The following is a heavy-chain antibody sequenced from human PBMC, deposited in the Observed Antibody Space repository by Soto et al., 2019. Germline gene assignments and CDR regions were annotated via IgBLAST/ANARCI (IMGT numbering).Heavy chain of an antibody. CDR2: ISGSGGST. J-gene: IGHJ6*03. D-gene: IGHD3-3*01. CDR1: GFTFSSYA. V-gene: IGHV3-23*01. CDR3: AKDRPVSPYYDFWSGFPSMDV. Sequence: GGSLRLSCAASGFTFSSYAMSWVRQAPGKGLEWVSAISGSGGSTYYADSVKGRFTISRDNSKNTLYLQMNSLRAEDTAVYYCAKDRPVSPYYDFWSGFPSMDVWGKGTKVTVSS.